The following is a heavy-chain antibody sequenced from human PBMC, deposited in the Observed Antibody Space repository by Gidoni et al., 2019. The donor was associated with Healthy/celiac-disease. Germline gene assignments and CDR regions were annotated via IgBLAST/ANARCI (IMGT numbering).Heavy chain of an antibody. J-gene: IGHJ6*02. V-gene: IGHV3-21*01. CDR3: ARDHYSRTNSSSSNFGFDYYYGMDV. Sequence: EVQLVESGGGLVKPGGSLRLSCDASGFTFRSYSIDWVRQDPGKGLEWVSSISSSSSYIYYSDSVKGRFTISRDNAKNSLYLQMNSLRAEDTAVYYCARDHYSRTNSSSSNFGFDYYYGMDVWGQGTTVTVSS. CDR2: ISSSSSYI. CDR1: GFTFRSYS. D-gene: IGHD6-6*01.